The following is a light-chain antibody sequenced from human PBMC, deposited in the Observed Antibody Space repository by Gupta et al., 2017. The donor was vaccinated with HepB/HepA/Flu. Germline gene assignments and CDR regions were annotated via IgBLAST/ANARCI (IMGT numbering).Light chain of an antibody. CDR1: QSVLYSSNNKNY. V-gene: IGKV4-1*01. J-gene: IGKJ3*01. Sequence: DIVMTQSPDSLAVSLGERATINCKSSQSVLYSSNNKNYLAWYQQKPGQPPKLLIYWASTRESGVPDRFSGSGSGTDFTRTISSLQAEDVAVYFCQQYFNTLFTFGHGTKVDIK. CDR3: QQYFNTLFT. CDR2: WAS.